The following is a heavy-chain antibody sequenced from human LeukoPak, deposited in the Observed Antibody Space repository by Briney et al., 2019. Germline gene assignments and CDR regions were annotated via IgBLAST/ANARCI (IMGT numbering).Heavy chain of an antibody. D-gene: IGHD2-15*01. CDR1: GFTFNSYG. CDR2: IWYDGTNK. V-gene: IGHV3-33*01. CDR3: ATPGGSEAGC. Sequence: GGSLRLSCAASGFTFNSYGMHWVRQAPGKELEGVAVIWYDGTNKYYADSVKGRFTISRDNSKNTLYLQMNSLRAEDTAVYYCATPGGSEAGCWGQGTLVTVSS. J-gene: IGHJ4*02.